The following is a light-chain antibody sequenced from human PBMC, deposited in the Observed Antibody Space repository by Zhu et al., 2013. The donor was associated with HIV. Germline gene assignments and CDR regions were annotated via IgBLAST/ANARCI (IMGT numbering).Light chain of an antibody. V-gene: IGKV3-20*01. CDR3: QQYGSSPRT. CDR1: QSVSSRS. Sequence: EIVLTQSPGTLPLSPGERATLSCRASQSVSSRSLAWYQQKPGQAPRLLIYGASSRATGIPDRFSGSGSGTDFTLTISRLEPEDFAVYYCQQYGSSPRTFGQGTKVEIK. J-gene: IGKJ1*01. CDR2: GAS.